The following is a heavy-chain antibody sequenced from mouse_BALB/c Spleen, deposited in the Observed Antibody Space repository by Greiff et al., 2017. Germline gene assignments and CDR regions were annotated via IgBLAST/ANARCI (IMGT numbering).Heavy chain of an antibody. Sequence: EVMLVESGGGLVKPGGSLKLSCAASGFTFSSYAMSWVRQTPEKRLEWVASISSGGSTYYPDSVKGRFTISSDNARNILYLQMSSLRSEDTAMYYCARPLRLRFDYWGQGTTLTVSS. CDR2: ISSGGST. D-gene: IGHD1-2*01. CDR3: ARPLRLRFDY. CDR1: GFTFSSYA. J-gene: IGHJ2*01. V-gene: IGHV5-6-5*01.